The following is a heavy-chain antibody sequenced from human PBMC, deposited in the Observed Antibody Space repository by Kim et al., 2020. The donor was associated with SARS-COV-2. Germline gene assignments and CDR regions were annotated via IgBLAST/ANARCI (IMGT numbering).Heavy chain of an antibody. J-gene: IGHJ4*02. CDR1: GFTFSSYA. V-gene: IGHV3-23*01. CDR2: ISGSGGST. CDR3: AKDRALYGDYEPQPLDY. Sequence: GGSLRLSCAASGFTFSSYAMSWVRQAPGKGLEWVSAISGSGGSTYYADSVKGRFTISRDNSKNTLYLQMNSLRAEDTAVYYCAKDRALYGDYEPQPLDYWGQGTLVTVSS. D-gene: IGHD4-17*01.